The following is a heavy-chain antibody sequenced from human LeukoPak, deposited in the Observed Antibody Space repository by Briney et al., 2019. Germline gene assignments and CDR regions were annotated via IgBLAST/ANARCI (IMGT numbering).Heavy chain of an antibody. D-gene: IGHD3-10*01. J-gene: IGHJ4*02. Sequence: GGSLRLSCAASGWVRQSPGKGLEWVANIKQDGSEKYYVDSVKGRFTISRDNAKNSLYLQMNSLRAEDTAVYYCARDRYYYGSGSYGYWGQGTLVTVSS. V-gene: IGHV3-7*03. CDR2: IKQDGSEK. CDR3: ARDRYYYGSGSYGY. CDR1: G.